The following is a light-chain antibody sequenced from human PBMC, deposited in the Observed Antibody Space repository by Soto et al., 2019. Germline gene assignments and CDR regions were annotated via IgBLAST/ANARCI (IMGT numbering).Light chain of an antibody. CDR2: AAS. J-gene: IGKJ1*01. V-gene: IGKV1-39*01. CDR3: QQSFSPLWT. CDR1: QSISNY. Sequence: DIQMTQSPSSLSASVGDRVTITCRARQSISNYLNWYQQKPGKAPKLLIYAASSMQSGVPSRFSGRGSETDFTLTISSLQPDDSATHYCQQSFSPLWTFGQGTKVEV.